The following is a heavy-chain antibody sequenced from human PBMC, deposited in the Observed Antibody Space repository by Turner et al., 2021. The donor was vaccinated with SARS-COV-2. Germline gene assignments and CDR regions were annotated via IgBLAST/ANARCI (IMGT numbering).Heavy chain of an antibody. CDR1: GFSFSNYA. V-gene: IGHV3-30-3*01. CDR2: ISHDATTK. Sequence: QVQLVESGGGVVQPGRSLRLSCVASGFSFSNYAMNWLRRAPGKGLEWVAVISHDATTKHYAESVKGRFTISRDNTKNSLYLQMNSLRAEDTAVYYCARSFAYYYGSGSYYPKGHYFDYWGQGTLVTVSS. CDR3: ARSFAYYYGSGSYYPKGHYFDY. J-gene: IGHJ4*02. D-gene: IGHD3-10*01.